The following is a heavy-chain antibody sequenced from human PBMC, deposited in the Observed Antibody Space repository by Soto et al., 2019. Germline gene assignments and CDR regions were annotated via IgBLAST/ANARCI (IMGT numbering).Heavy chain of an antibody. CDR3: AIGYCSSTSCYQAPYYYYGMDV. D-gene: IGHD2-2*01. V-gene: IGHV1-18*01. CDR2: ISAYNGNT. Sequence: ASVKVSCKASGYTFTSYGISWVRQAPGQGLEWMGWISAYNGNTNYAQKLQGRVTMTTDTSTSTAYMELRSLRSDDTAVYYCAIGYCSSTSCYQAPYYYYGMDVWGQGTTVTV. J-gene: IGHJ6*02. CDR1: GYTFTSYG.